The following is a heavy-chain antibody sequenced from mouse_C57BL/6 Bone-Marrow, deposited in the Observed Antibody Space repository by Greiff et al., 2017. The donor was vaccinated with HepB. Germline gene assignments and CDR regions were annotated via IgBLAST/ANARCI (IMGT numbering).Heavy chain of an antibody. CDR3: AIMVIYYSNPYFDY. CDR1: GYTFTSYW. Sequence: VKLSCKASGYTFTSYWMDWMKQRPGHCLEWIGNIYTSDSENHYTQKFKDKATLTVDKYSSTAYMQLISLTSEDSAVYYCAIMVIYYSNPYFDYWYQGTTLTVSS. V-gene: IGHV1-61*01. J-gene: IGHJ2*01. CDR2: IYTSDSEN. D-gene: IGHD2-5*01.